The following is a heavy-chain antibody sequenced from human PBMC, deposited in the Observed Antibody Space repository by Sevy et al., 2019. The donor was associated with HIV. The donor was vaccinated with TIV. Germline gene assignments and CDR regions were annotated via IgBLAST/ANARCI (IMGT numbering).Heavy chain of an antibody. CDR2: IIPIFGTA. CDR1: GGTVSSYA. J-gene: IGHJ4*02. V-gene: IGHV1-69*06. CDR3: TRALSMVRGVGFDY. Sequence: ASVKVSCKASGGTVSSYAISWVRQAPGQGLEWMGGIIPIFGTANYAQKFQGRVTITADKSTSTAYMELSSLRSEDTAVYYCTRALSMVRGVGFDYWGQGTLVTVSS. D-gene: IGHD3-10*01.